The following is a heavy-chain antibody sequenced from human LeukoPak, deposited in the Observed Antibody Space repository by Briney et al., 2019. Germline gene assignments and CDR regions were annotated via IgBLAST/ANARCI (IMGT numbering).Heavy chain of an antibody. Sequence: PSETLSLTCTVSGGSISSSSYYWGWIRQPPGKGLEWIGSICYSGSTYYNPSLKSRVTISVDTSKNQFSLKLSSVTAADTAVYYCARGRDGSGSYFTSYYYYYYMDVWGKGTTVTVSS. CDR3: ARGRDGSGSYFTSYYYYYYMDV. D-gene: IGHD3-10*01. J-gene: IGHJ6*03. V-gene: IGHV4-39*07. CDR2: ICYSGST. CDR1: GGSISSSSYY.